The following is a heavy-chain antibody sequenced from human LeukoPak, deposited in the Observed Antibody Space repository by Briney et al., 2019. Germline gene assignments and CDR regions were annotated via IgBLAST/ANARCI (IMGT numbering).Heavy chain of an antibody. CDR3: ASTVLRFLEWLPLFDY. D-gene: IGHD3-3*01. CDR1: GGSISSGGYS. J-gene: IGHJ4*02. Sequence: SSETLSLTCTVSGGSISSGGYSWSWIRQHPGKGLEWIGYIYYSGSTYYNPSLKSRVTISVDTSKNQLSLKLSSVTAADTAVYYCASTVLRFLEWLPLFDYWGQGTLVTVSS. CDR2: IYYSGST. V-gene: IGHV4-31*03.